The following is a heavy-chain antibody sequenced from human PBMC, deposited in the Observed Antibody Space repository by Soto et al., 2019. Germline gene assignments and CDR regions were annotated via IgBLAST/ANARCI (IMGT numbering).Heavy chain of an antibody. CDR3: AQDTYYYDSSGYYTLLY. CDR2: ISYDGSNK. J-gene: IGHJ4*02. V-gene: IGHV3-30*18. D-gene: IGHD3-22*01. CDR1: GLTFSSYG. Sequence: QVQLVESGGDVVQPGRSLRLSCAASGLTFSSYGMHWVRQAPGKGLEWVAVISYDGSNKHYADSLEGRFTISRDNSKNTLYLQMNSLRAEDTAVYYCAQDTYYYDSSGYYTLLYWGQGTLVTVSS.